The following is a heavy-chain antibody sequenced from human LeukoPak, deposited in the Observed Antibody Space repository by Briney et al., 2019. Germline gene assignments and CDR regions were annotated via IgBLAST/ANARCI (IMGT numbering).Heavy chain of an antibody. D-gene: IGHD1-20*01. CDR3: ARDVRYNWNDVSGHFDY. CDR1: RFTFSSYE. CDR2: ISGSGIK. Sequence: PGGSLRLSCAASRFTFSSYEMNWVRQALGKGLEWVPYISGSGIKHYADSVKGRFTISRDNSKNTLYLQMNSLRAEDTAVYYCARDVRYNWNDVSGHFDYWGRGTLVTVSS. V-gene: IGHV3-48*03. J-gene: IGHJ4*02.